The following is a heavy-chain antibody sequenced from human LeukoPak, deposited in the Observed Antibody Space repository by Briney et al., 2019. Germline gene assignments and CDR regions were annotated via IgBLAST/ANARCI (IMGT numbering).Heavy chain of an antibody. CDR2: INHSGST. D-gene: IGHD6-19*01. CDR3: ARVGYSSGWYMNRAFDI. J-gene: IGHJ3*02. Sequence: SETLSLTCAVYGGSFSGYYWSWIRQPPGKGLEWIGEINHSGSTNYNPSLKSRVTMSVDMSKNQFSLKLSSVTAADTAVYYCARVGYSSGWYMNRAFDIWGQGTMVTVSS. CDR1: GGSFSGYY. V-gene: IGHV4-34*01.